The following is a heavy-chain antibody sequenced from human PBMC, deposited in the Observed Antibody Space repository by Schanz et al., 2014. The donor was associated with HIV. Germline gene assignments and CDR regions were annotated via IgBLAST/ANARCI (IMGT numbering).Heavy chain of an antibody. CDR1: GYTFTGYL. D-gene: IGHD2-8*01. Sequence: QVQLLQSGTEVKKPGASVKVSCKASGYTFTGYLMHWVRQAPGQGLEWMGWINPNSGATDSAQKFQGRVTMTRDTSISTAFMELSSLRSDDTAVYYCARDTNFVLDVWGQGTTVTVSS. CDR2: INPNSGAT. V-gene: IGHV1-2*02. J-gene: IGHJ6*02. CDR3: ARDTNFVLDV.